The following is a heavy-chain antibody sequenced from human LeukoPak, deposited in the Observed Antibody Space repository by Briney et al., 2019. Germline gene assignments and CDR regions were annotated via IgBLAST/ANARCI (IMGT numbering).Heavy chain of an antibody. V-gene: IGHV4-38-2*02. J-gene: IGHJ6*03. CDR2: MYHSGSF. CDR3: AREDSYYMDV. Sequence: SETLSVTCTVSGYSIISGYYWGWIRQLPGKGLEWIGSMYHSGSFHYNPSLKSRVTISVDTSKNQFSLKLSSVTAADAAVYYCAREDSYYMDVWGKGATVTVSS. CDR1: GYSIISGYY.